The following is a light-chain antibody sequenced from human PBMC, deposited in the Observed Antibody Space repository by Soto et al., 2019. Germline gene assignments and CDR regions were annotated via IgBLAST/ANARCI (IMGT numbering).Light chain of an antibody. CDR3: SSYAGANNVV. J-gene: IGLJ2*01. V-gene: IGLV2-8*01. CDR1: SSDVGAYDY. CDR2: EVT. Sequence: QSALTQPPSASGSPGQSVTISCTGASSDVGAYDYVSWYQQHPGKAPKLMIYEVTKRPSGVPDRFSGSKSGNTASLTVSGLQAEDEDDYYCSSYAGANNVVFGGGTQLTVL.